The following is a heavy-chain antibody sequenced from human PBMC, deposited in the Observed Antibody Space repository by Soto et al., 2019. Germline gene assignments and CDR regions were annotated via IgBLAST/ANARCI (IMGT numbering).Heavy chain of an antibody. V-gene: IGHV6-1*01. D-gene: IGHD4-17*01. Sequence: RSQTLSLTCAISGDSVSSDSAAWNWIRQSPSRGLEWLGRTYYRSKWYYSYAVSLKSRMTINPDTSKNQFSLQLNSVTPDDTAVYYCARGSTVTTGFDYWGQGTLVTVSS. CDR1: GDSVSSDSAA. J-gene: IGHJ4*02. CDR3: ARGSTVTTGFDY. CDR2: TYYRSKWYY.